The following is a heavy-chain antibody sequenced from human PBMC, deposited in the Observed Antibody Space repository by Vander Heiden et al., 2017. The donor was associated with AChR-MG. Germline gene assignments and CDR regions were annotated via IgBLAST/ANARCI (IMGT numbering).Heavy chain of an antibody. CDR2: IRYDGSNK. V-gene: IGHV3-30*02. D-gene: IGHD3-10*01. J-gene: IGHJ6*03. CDR3: ARKSHYYGSGSYFYYMDV. CDR1: GFTFSSYG. Sequence: QVQLVESGGGVVQPGGSLRLSCAASGFTFSSYGMHWVRQAPGKGLEWVAFIRYDGSNKYYADSVKGRFTISRDNSKNTLYLQMNSLRAEDTAVYYCARKSHYYGSGSYFYYMDVWGKGTTVTVSS.